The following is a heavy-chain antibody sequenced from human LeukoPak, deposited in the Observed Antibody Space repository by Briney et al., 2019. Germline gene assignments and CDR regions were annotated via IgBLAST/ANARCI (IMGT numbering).Heavy chain of an antibody. Sequence: PSETLSLTCAVSGGSISSSNWWSWVRQPPGKGLEWIGEIYHSGSTNYNPSLKSRDTISVDKSKNQFSLKLSSVTAADTAVYYCARGGAARLHFQNWGQGTLVTVSS. CDR2: IYHSGST. D-gene: IGHD6-6*01. CDR1: GGSISSSNW. CDR3: ARGGAARLHFQN. J-gene: IGHJ1*01. V-gene: IGHV4-4*02.